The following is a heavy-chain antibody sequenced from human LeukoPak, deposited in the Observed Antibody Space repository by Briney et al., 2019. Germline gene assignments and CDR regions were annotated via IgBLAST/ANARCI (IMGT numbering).Heavy chain of an antibody. D-gene: IGHD3-22*01. CDR2: ISYDGSNK. CDR3: AKPPAGYYDSSGYFYYFDY. V-gene: IGHV3-30-3*02. J-gene: IGHJ4*02. Sequence: GGSLRLSCAASGFTFSSYAMHWVRQAPGKGLEWVAVISYDGSNKYYADSVKGRFTISRDNSKNTLYLQMNSLRAEDTAVYYCAKPPAGYYDSSGYFYYFDYWGQGTLVTVSS. CDR1: GFTFSSYA.